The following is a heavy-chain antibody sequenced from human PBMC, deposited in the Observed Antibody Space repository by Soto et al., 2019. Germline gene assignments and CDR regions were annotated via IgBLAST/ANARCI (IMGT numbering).Heavy chain of an antibody. J-gene: IGHJ1*01. CDR3: ARGGSGTYHV. Sequence: SETLSLTCAVSGDSITGGCYYWSWIRQHPAKGLEWICSIYYRGCTYYNPSLMSRGTISLNPAQARLSLRLTSLTAADTATYYCARGGSGTYHVWGQGTLVTASS. D-gene: IGHD3-10*01. CDR1: GDSITGGCYY. CDR2: IYYRGCT. V-gene: IGHV4-31*02.